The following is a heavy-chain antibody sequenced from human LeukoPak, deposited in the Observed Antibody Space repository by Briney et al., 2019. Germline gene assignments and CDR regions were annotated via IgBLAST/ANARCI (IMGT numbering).Heavy chain of an antibody. CDR2: IRYDGSTK. D-gene: IGHD1-26*01. CDR1: GFTFSNYG. CDR3: ARDSGSYYPEYFQY. Sequence: SGGSLRLSCAASGFTFSNYGVHWVRQAPGKGLEWVAVIRYDGSTKYYADSVKGRFTISRDNSKNTVYLEMNSLRAEDTAVYYCARDSGSYYPEYFQYWGQGTLVTVSS. J-gene: IGHJ1*01. V-gene: IGHV3-33*01.